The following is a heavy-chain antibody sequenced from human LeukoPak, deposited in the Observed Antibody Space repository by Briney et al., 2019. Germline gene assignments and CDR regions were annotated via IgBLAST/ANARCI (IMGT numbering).Heavy chain of an antibody. D-gene: IGHD4-17*01. CDR1: GGSISSSSYS. J-gene: IGHJ5*02. Sequence: SETLSLTCTVSGGSISSSSYSWGWIRQPPGKGLEWIGSIYYSGTTYYNPSLKSRVTISVDTSKNQFSLKLSSVTAADTAVYYCAMTTVTTDNWFDPWGQGTLVTVSS. V-gene: IGHV4-39*07. CDR3: AMTTVTTDNWFDP. CDR2: IYYSGTT.